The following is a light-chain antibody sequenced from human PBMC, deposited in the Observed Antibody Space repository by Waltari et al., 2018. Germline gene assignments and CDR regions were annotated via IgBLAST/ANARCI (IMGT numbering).Light chain of an antibody. Sequence: EIVMTQSPATLSVSPGERATLSCRASQSVSSNLAWYQQKPGQAPRLLIYGASTRATVIPARFSGSGSVIEFTLTISSMQSEDFAVYYCQQYNNWPPYTFGQGTKLEIK. CDR2: GAS. CDR1: QSVSSN. V-gene: IGKV3-15*01. CDR3: QQYNNWPPYT. J-gene: IGKJ2*01.